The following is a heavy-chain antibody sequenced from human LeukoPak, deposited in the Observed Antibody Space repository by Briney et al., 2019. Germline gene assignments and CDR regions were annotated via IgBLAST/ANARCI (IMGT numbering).Heavy chain of an antibody. CDR1: GYTFTGYY. Sequence: GASVKVSCKASGYTFTGYYMHWVRQASGQGLEWMGWINPNSGGTNYAQKFRGRVTMTRDTSISTAYMELSRLRSDDTAVYYCARALWFGENGDGMDVWGQGTTVTVSS. CDR2: INPNSGGT. J-gene: IGHJ6*02. V-gene: IGHV1-2*02. CDR3: ARALWFGENGDGMDV. D-gene: IGHD3-10*01.